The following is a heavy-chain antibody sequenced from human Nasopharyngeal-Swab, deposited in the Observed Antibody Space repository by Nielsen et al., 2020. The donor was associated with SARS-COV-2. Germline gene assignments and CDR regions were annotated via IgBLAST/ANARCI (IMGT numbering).Heavy chain of an antibody. CDR3: TKLSYYPDDFDY. CDR2: ISWNRGSI. CDR1: GFTFDDYA. Sequence: GGSLRLSCAASGFTFDDYAMHWVRQAPGKGLEWVSGISWNRGSIGYADSVKGRFTISRDNAKNSLYLQMNSLRAEDTALYYCTKLSYYPDDFDYWGQGTLVTVSS. V-gene: IGHV3-9*01. J-gene: IGHJ4*02. D-gene: IGHD1-26*01.